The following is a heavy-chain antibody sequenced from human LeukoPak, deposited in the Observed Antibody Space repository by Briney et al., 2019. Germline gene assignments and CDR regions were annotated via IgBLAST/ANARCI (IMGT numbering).Heavy chain of an antibody. J-gene: IGHJ5*02. V-gene: IGHV1-69*06. Sequence: GASVKVSCKASGGSFTYYAISWVRQAPGQGLEWMGGIIPIFATANYAQKFQDRVTITADKSTSTAYLDLSSLTSEDTAVYYCATVPSLRYFDWLSSVGWFDPWGQGTLVTVSS. CDR2: IIPIFATA. D-gene: IGHD3-9*01. CDR3: ATVPSLRYFDWLSSVGWFDP. CDR1: GGSFTYYA.